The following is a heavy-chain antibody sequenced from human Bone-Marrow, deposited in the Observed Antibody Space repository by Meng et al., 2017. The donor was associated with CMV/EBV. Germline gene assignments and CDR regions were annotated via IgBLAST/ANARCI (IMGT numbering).Heavy chain of an antibody. V-gene: IGHV1-69*04. D-gene: IGHD3-3*02. CDR2: IIPILGIA. J-gene: IGHJ6*02. CDR1: GGTFSSYT. Sequence: SVKVSCKASGGTFSSYTISWVRQAPGQGLEWMGRIIPILGIANYAQKFQGRVTMTTDTSTSTAYMELRSLRSDDTAVYYCARDHFSTGTLGLYYYYGMDVWGQGTTVTVSS. CDR3: ARDHFSTGTLGLYYYYGMDV.